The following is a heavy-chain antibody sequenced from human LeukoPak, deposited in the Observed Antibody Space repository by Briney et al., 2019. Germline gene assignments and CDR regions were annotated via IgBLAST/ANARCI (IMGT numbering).Heavy chain of an antibody. Sequence: GASVKVSCKASGYTFTSYAMHWVRQAPGQRLEWMGWINAGNGNTKYSQKFQGRVTITRDTSASTAYMELSSLRSEDTAVYYCARGAVAGYYNWFDPWGQGTLVTVSS. V-gene: IGHV1-3*01. D-gene: IGHD6-19*01. CDR1: GYTFTSYA. J-gene: IGHJ5*02. CDR3: ARGAVAGYYNWFDP. CDR2: INAGNGNT.